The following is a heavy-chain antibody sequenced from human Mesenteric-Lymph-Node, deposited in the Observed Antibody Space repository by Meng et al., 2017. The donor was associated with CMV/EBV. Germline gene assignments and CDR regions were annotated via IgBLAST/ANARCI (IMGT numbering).Heavy chain of an antibody. D-gene: IGHD3-3*01. CDR1: GYTFDTYD. V-gene: IGHV1-8*01. CDR3: AREDTIFGVEAYYGMDV. J-gene: IGHJ6*02. Sequence: ASVKVSCKAYGYTFDTYDINWVRQATGQGLEWMGWMNPHTGNSGYAQKFQGRVTMTRDTSITTAYMELSSLRSEDTAVYYCAREDTIFGVEAYYGMDVWGQGTTVTVSS. CDR2: MNPHTGNS.